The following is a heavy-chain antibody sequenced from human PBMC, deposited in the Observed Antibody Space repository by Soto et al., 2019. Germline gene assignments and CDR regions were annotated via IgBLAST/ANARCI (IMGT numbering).Heavy chain of an antibody. Sequence: QAQLVQSGAEVKKPGSSVKVSCKASGGTFNRETFSWVRQAPGQGLQWMGRIIPVLDLADCAQKFEGRVTITADTSTTTVYLDLSGLGSDDTAVYYCARGGKLGGDLDVWGKGTPVIVSS. J-gene: IGHJ6*04. CDR3: ARGGKLGGDLDV. CDR2: IIPVLDLA. CDR1: GGTFNRET. D-gene: IGHD3-10*01. V-gene: IGHV1-69*02.